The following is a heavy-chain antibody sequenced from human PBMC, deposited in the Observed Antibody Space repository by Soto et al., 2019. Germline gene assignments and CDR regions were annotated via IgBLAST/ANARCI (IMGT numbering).Heavy chain of an antibody. D-gene: IGHD3-22*01. CDR3: AFPDDSSGFDY. V-gene: IGHV3-23*01. J-gene: IGHJ4*02. CDR1: GFTFSSYA. Sequence: VGSLRLSCAASGFTFSSYAMNWVRQAPEKGLEWVSSISGSGGSTYYTDSVKGRFTISRDNSKNTLYLQMNSLRAGDTAVYYCAFPDDSSGFDYWGQGTLVTVSS. CDR2: ISGSGGST.